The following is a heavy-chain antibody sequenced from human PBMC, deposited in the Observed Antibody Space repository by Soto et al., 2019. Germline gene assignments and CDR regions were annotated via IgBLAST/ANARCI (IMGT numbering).Heavy chain of an antibody. D-gene: IGHD1-26*01. V-gene: IGHV4-4*07. J-gene: IGHJ4*02. CDR3: ASLGPTIDY. Sequence: SETLSLTCTVSGGSIGSYYWNWIRQPAGKGLEWIGRVYMIGSANYNPSLKSRVTLSVDTSKKQVSLKLTSVTAADTAVYYCASLGPTIDYWGQGVLVIVSS. CDR2: VYMIGSA. CDR1: GGSIGSYY.